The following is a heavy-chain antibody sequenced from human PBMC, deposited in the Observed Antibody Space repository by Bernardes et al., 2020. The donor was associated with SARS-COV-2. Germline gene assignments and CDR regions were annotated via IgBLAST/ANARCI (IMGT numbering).Heavy chain of an antibody. CDR3: ASMGHLSHFDY. CDR1: GYTFTDNY. J-gene: IGHJ4*02. Sequence: AQEEAGCEAFGYTFTDNYMHWVRQNPGHPPEWMGWMNPKNGDTHYAQKFQGWVTMTRDASMNTAYLEVTGLRSDDTAVYYCASMGHLSHFDYWGQGALVTVLS. D-gene: IGHD1-26*01. CDR2: MNPKNGDT. V-gene: IGHV1-2*04.